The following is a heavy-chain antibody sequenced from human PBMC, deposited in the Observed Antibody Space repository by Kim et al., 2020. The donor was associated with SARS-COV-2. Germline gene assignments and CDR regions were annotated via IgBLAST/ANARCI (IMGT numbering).Heavy chain of an antibody. Sequence: GESLKISCQGSGYSFSNYWISWVRQMPGKGLEWMGRIDPRDSQTNYSPSFQGHVTMSADKYISTAYLQWSTLKAPDTAMYYCARDLFLEHIVGAPMTFDYWGQGTLVTVSS. J-gene: IGHJ4*02. CDR2: IDPRDSQT. CDR3: ARDLFLEHIVGAPMTFDY. V-gene: IGHV5-10-1*01. D-gene: IGHD1-26*01. CDR1: GYSFSNYW.